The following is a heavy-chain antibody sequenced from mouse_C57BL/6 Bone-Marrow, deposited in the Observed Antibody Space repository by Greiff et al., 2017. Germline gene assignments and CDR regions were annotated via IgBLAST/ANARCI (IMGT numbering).Heavy chain of an antibody. Sequence: EVQLQQSGAELVRPGASVKLSCTASGFNIKDYYMHWVKQRPEQGLEWIGWIDPENGDTEYASKFQGKATITADTSSNTAYLQPSSLTSEDTAVYYCTTRGFYYYGSSSWFAYWGQGTLVTVSA. V-gene: IGHV14-4*01. J-gene: IGHJ3*01. CDR2: IDPENGDT. CDR1: GFNIKDYY. CDR3: TTRGFYYYGSSSWFAY. D-gene: IGHD1-1*01.